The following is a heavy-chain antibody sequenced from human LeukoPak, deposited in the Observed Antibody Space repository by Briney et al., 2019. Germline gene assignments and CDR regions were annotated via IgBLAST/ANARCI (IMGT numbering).Heavy chain of an antibody. D-gene: IGHD2-2*01. Sequence: PGGSLRLSCAASGLTFSSHWMHWVRQAPGKGLVWVSRITNDGSSTTYADSVKGRFTISRDNAKNMLYLQVNSLRAEDTAVYYCAREASVTNWYFDLWGRGALVSVSS. CDR2: ITNDGSST. J-gene: IGHJ2*01. CDR3: AREASVTNWYFDL. CDR1: GLTFSSHW. V-gene: IGHV3-74*01.